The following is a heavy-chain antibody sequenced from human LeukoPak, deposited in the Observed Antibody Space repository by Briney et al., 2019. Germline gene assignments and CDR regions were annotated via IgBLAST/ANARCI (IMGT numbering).Heavy chain of an antibody. Sequence: LSGGSLRLSCAASGFTFSSYAMSWVRQAPGKGLEWVSAISGSGGSTYYADSVKGRFTISRDNSKNTLYLQMNSLRAEDTAVYYCAKDRSSATSCSNYWGRGTLVTVSS. V-gene: IGHV3-23*01. CDR1: GFTFSSYA. CDR2: ISGSGGST. D-gene: IGHD2-2*01. CDR3: AKDRSSATSCSNY. J-gene: IGHJ4*02.